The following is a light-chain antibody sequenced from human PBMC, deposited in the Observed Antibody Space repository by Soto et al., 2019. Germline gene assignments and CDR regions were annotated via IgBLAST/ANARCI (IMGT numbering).Light chain of an antibody. CDR3: QQLNSYVFA. J-gene: IGKJ3*01. CDR2: AAS. V-gene: IGKV1-9*01. Sequence: DIQLTQSPSFLSASVGDRVTITCRASQDVSRYLAWYQQKPGKAPNLLIYAASTLRSGVPSRFSGSGSETEFTLTISSLQPEDFATYYWQQLNSYVFAFGPGNKVDIK. CDR1: QDVSRY.